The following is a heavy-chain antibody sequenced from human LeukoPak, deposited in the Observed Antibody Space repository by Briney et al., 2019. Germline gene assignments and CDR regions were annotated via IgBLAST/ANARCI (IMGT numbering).Heavy chain of an antibody. CDR2: INPNSGGT. D-gene: IGHD1-7*01. CDR3: ARVEDWNYWFDP. Sequence: ASVKVSCKASGYTFTGYYMHWVRQAPGQRLEWMGWINPNSGGTNYAQKFQGRVTMTRDTSISTAYMELSRLRSDDTAVYYCARVEDWNYWFDPWGQGTLVTVSS. J-gene: IGHJ5*02. V-gene: IGHV1-2*02. CDR1: GYTFTGYY.